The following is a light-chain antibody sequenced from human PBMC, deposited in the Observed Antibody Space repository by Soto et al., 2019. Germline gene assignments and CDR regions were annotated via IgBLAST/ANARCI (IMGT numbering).Light chain of an antibody. CDR2: NNN. V-gene: IGLV1-44*01. CDR1: SSNIGSDS. Sequence: QSVLTQAPSASGTPRQRVTISCSGSSSNIGSDSVNWYQQLPGTAPKLLIYNNNQRPSGVPDRFSGSKSGTSASLAISGLQSEDEADYYCAAWDDSLNGVVFGGGTKLTVL. J-gene: IGLJ2*01. CDR3: AAWDDSLNGVV.